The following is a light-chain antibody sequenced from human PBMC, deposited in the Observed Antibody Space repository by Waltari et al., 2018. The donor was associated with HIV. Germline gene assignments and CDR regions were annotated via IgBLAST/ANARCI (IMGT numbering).Light chain of an antibody. J-gene: IGLJ2*01. V-gene: IGLV2-8*01. CDR2: DVN. CDR1: SSDIGSFNS. Sequence: QSALTQPPSASGSPGQSVTVSCTGTSSDIGSFNSVSWYQQHPGKAPKLLIYDVNKRPSGVPDRFSASKSGATASLTVSGLLAEDEADYYCAAYAGNNIVIFGGGTKVTV. CDR3: AAYAGNNIVI.